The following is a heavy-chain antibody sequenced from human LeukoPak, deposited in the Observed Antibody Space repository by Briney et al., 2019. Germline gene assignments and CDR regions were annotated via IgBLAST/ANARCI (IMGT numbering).Heavy chain of an antibody. Sequence: PGGSLRLSCAASGFTFSSYAMSWVRQAPGKGLEWVSAISGSGGSTYYADSVKGRFTISRDNSKNTLYLQMNSLRAEDTAVYYCAKDRDIVVVPALFDPWGQGTLVTVSS. V-gene: IGHV3-23*01. CDR2: ISGSGGST. D-gene: IGHD2-2*01. CDR1: GFTFSSYA. J-gene: IGHJ5*02. CDR3: AKDRDIVVVPALFDP.